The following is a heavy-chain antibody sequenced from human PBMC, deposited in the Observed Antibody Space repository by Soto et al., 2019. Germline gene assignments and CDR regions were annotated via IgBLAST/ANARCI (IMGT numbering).Heavy chain of an antibody. CDR2: ISSSSFSI. D-gene: IGHD6-6*01. CDR1: GFTFSSYS. CDR3: ARNESSTIYGMDV. Sequence: EVQLVESGGGLVKPGGSLRLSCAASGFTFSSYSMNWVRQAPGKGLEWVSSISSSSFSINYADSVKGRFSISRDNAENSLHLQMNNLRAEGTAVYYCARNESSTIYGMDVGGQGTTVTVSS. V-gene: IGHV3-21*01. J-gene: IGHJ6*02.